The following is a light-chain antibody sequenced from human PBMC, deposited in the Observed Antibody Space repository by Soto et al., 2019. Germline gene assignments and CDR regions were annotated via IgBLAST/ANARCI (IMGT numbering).Light chain of an antibody. CDR2: AAS. CDR3: QQSRGIPYT. Sequence: DIQMTQSPSSLSASVGDRVTITCRASQTISTYLNWYQQNPGKAPKLLIYAASTLQSGVPSRFSGSGSGTDFTLTISSLQPEDFATYSCQQSRGIPYTFGQGTKLEIK. J-gene: IGKJ2*01. CDR1: QTISTY. V-gene: IGKV1-39*01.